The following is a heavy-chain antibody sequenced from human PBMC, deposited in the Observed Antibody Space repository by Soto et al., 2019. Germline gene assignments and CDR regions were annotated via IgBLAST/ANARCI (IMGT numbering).Heavy chain of an antibody. CDR3: AKTDTDGSWFDP. Sequence: SGPTLVNPTQTLTLTCTFSGFSLSTSGMRVSWIRQPPGKALEWLARIDWDDDEFYSTSLRTRLTISKDTSKNQVVLTMTNMDPVDTATYYCAKTDTDGSWFDPWGQGXLVTVYS. J-gene: IGHJ5*02. V-gene: IGHV2-70*04. D-gene: IGHD5-18*01. CDR2: IDWDDDE. CDR1: GFSLSTSGMR.